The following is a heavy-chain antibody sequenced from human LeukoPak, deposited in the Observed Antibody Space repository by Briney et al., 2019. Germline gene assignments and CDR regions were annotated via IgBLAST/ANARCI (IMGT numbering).Heavy chain of an antibody. CDR1: GYTFTGYY. J-gene: IGHJ3*02. D-gene: IGHD5-12*01. CDR3: ARAGQIVATSPDAFDI. V-gene: IGHV1-2*02. Sequence: ASVKVSCKASGYTFTGYYMHWVRQAPGQGLEWMGWINPNSGGTNYAQKFQGSVTMTRDTSISTAYMELSRLRSDDAAVYYCARAGQIVATSPDAFDIWGQGTMGTVSS. CDR2: INPNSGGT.